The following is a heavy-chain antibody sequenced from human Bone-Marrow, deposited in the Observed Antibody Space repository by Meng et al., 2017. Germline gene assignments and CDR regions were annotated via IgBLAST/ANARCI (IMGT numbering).Heavy chain of an antibody. Sequence: GESLKISCAASGFTFSSYAMSWVRQAPGKGLEWVSAISGSGGSTYYADSVKGRFTISRDNSKNTLYLQMNSLRAEDTAVYYCARAAGRNYDFWSGYYLGGFQGGDYFDYWGQGTLVTVSS. CDR2: ISGSGGST. V-gene: IGHV3-23*01. J-gene: IGHJ4*02. D-gene: IGHD3-3*01. CDR3: ARAAGRNYDFWSGYYLGGFQGGDYFDY. CDR1: GFTFSSYA.